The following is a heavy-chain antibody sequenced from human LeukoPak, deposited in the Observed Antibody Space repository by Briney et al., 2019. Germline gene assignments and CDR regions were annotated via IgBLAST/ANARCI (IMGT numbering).Heavy chain of an antibody. CDR3: ARGIVGADDAFDI. D-gene: IGHD1-26*01. J-gene: IGHJ3*02. CDR1: GFTFSSYW. CDR2: IKQDGSEK. Sequence: PGGSLRLSCAASGFTFSSYWMSWVRHAPGKGLEWVANIKQDGSEKYYVDSVKVRFTISRDNAKNSLYLQMNSLRAEDTAVYYCARGIVGADDAFDIWGQGTMVTVSS. V-gene: IGHV3-7*01.